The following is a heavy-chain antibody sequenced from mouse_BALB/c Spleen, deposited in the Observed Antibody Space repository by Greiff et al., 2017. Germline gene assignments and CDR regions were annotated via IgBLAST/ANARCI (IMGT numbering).Heavy chain of an antibody. V-gene: IGHV3-6*02. CDR3: ASTGNFDY. D-gene: IGHD4-1*01. Sequence: EVQLQESGPGLVKPSQSLSLTCSVTGYSITSGYYWNWIRQFPGNKLEWMGYISYDGSNNYNPSLKNRISITRDTSKNQFFLKLNSVTTEDTATYYCASTGNFDYWGQGTTLTVSS. J-gene: IGHJ2*01. CDR2: ISYDGSN. CDR1: GYSITSGYY.